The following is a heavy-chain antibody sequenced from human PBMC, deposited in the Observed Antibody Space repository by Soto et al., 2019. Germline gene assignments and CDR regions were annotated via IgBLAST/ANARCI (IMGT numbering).Heavy chain of an antibody. V-gene: IGHV4-30-2*01. D-gene: IGHD2-8*01. CDR2: IYHSGST. Sequence: QLQLQESGSGLAKPSQTLSLTCAVSGGSISSGGYSWSWIRQPPGKGLEWIGYIYHSGSTYYNPSLKSRVTISVDRSKNQFSLKLSSVTAADTAVYYCARAEGRANLDYWGQGTLVTVSS. CDR3: ARAEGRANLDY. CDR1: GGSISSGGYS. J-gene: IGHJ4*02.